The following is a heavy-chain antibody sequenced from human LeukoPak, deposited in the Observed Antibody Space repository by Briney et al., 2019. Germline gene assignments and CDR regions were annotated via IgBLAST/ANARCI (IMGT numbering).Heavy chain of an antibody. CDR3: ARGISGEFDY. V-gene: IGHV4-61*02. CDR2: IYTSGST. J-gene: IGHJ4*02. Sequence: SETLSLTCTVSGGSISCGSYYWSWIRQPAGKGLEWIGRIYTSGSTNYNPSLKSRVTISVDTSKNQFPLKLSSVTAADTAVYYCARGISGEFDYWGQGTLVTVSS. D-gene: IGHD6-19*01. CDR1: GGSISCGSYY.